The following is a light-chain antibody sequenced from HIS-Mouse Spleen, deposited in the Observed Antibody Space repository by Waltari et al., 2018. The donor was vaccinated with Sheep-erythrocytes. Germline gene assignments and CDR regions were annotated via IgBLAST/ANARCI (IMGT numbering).Light chain of an antibody. CDR1: SSDVGSYNL. CDR2: EGS. CDR3: QAWDSSTYV. J-gene: IGLJ1*01. V-gene: IGLV2-14*02. Sequence: QSALTQPASVSGSPGQSITISCTGTSSDVGSYNLVSWYQQHPGKAPKLMIYEGSKRPSGIPERFSGSNSGNTATLTISGTQAMDEADYYGQAWDSSTYVFGTGTKVTVL.